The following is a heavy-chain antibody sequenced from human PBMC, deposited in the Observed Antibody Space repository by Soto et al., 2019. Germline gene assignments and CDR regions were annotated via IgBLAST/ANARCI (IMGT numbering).Heavy chain of an antibody. J-gene: IGHJ4*02. CDR3: ARESEDLTSNFDY. CDR2: ISSTTNYI. Sequence: GESLRLSCSASVFTCTRYSMTWVRQAPGKGLEWVSSISSTTNYIYYADSMKGRFTVSRDNAKNSVYLEMNSLSAEDTALYYCARESEDLTSNFDYWGQGTLVTVSS. CDR1: VFTCTRYS. V-gene: IGHV3-21*01.